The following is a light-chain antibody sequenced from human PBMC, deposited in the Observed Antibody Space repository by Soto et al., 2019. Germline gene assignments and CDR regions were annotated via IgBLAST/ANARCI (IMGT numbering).Light chain of an antibody. CDR1: QSISSW. CDR2: DAS. J-gene: IGKJ4*01. V-gene: IGKV1-5*01. CDR3: QQYSGDPLT. Sequence: DIQMTQSPSTLSASVGDRDTITCRASQSISSWLAWYQQKPGKAPEVLIYDASSLKTGVPSRFSGSGSGTEFTLTISYLQPNDFATYYCQQYSGDPLTFGGGTRVEMK.